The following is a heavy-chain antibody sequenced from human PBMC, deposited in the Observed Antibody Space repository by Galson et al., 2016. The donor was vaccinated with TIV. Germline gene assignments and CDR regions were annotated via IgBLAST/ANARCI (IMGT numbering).Heavy chain of an antibody. CDR3: ARGTGFSYVYYY. CDR1: GYSISSGFY. Sequence: LSLTCGVSGYSISSGFYWAWIRQPPGKGLEWMGTVYHGGRSYYAPSLTGRVSISIDASKNHFSVLLTSVTASDTAVYYCARGTGFSYVYYYWGQGALVTVSS. D-gene: IGHD3-16*01. J-gene: IGHJ4*02. CDR2: VYHGGRS. V-gene: IGHV4-38-2*01.